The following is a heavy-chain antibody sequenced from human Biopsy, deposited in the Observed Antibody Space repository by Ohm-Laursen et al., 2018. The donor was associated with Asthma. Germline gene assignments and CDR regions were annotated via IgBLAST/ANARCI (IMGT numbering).Heavy chain of an antibody. CDR3: ARSYDTDSYPVLVLDY. CDR1: GGSFSNFA. D-gene: IGHD3-22*01. V-gene: IGHV1-69*04. J-gene: IGHJ4*02. Sequence: SSVKVSCKASGGSFSNFAFSWGRQTPGHGLEWMGTILTKFDITSYAEKFQGRVTITADKSTSTTYMELSRLRSEDTAVYYCARSYDTDSYPVLVLDYWGQGTLVTVSS. CDR2: ILTKFDIT.